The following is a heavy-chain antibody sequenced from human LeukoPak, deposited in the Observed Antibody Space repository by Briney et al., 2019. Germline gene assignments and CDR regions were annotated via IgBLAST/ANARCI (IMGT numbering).Heavy chain of an antibody. V-gene: IGHV3-74*01. D-gene: IGHD4-17*01. CDR3: ARDSATVTSTSSWFDP. CDR1: GLTFSSYW. J-gene: IGHJ5*02. CDR2: INSDGSST. Sequence: PGGSPRLSCAASGLTFSSYWMHWVRQAPGKGRVWVSRINSDGSSTSYADSVKGRFTISRDNAKNTLYLQMNSLRAEDTAVYYCARDSATVTSTSSWFDPWGQGTLVTVSS.